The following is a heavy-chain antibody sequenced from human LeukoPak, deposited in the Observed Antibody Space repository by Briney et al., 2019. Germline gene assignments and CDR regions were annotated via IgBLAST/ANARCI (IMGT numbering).Heavy chain of an antibody. D-gene: IGHD2-2*01. J-gene: IGHJ3*02. CDR1: GYTFTSYY. CDR3: ARDREYCSSTSCSMSPNDAFDI. CDR2: INPSGGST. Sequence: ASVKVSCKASGYTFTSYYMHWVRQAPGQGLEWMGIINPSGGSTSYAQKFQGRVTMTRDTSTSTVYMELSSLRSEDTAVYYCARDREYCSSTSCSMSPNDAFDIWGQGTMVTVSS. V-gene: IGHV1-46*01.